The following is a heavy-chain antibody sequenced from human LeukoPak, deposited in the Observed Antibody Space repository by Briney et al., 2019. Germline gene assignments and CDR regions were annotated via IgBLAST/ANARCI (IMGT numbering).Heavy chain of an antibody. D-gene: IGHD2-2*01. CDR1: GDSISHSYW. V-gene: IGHV2-5*08. CDR3: AHSPFPGVVVPAAFLNWFDP. Sequence: TLSLTCTVSGDSISHSYWSWIRQPPGKGLEWLALIYWDDDKRYSPSLKSRLTITKDTSKNQVVLTMTNMDPVDTATYYCAHSPFPGVVVPAAFLNWFDPWGQGTLVTVSS. J-gene: IGHJ5*02. CDR2: IYWDDDK.